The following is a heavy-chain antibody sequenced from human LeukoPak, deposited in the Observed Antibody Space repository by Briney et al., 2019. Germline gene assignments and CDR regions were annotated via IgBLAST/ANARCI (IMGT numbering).Heavy chain of an antibody. J-gene: IGHJ6*03. V-gene: IGHV1-69*05. Sequence: SVKVSCKASGGTFSSYAISWVRQAPGQGLEWMGGIIPIFGTANYAQKFQGRVTITTDESTSTAYMELSSLRSEDTAVYYCATPGDYDSSGYYYYYYMDVWGKGTTVTVSS. CDR1: GGTFSSYA. CDR3: ATPGDYDSSGYYYYYYMDV. CDR2: IIPIFGTA. D-gene: IGHD3-22*01.